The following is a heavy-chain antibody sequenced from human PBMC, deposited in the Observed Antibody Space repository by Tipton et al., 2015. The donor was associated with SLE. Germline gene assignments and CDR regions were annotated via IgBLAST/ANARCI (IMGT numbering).Heavy chain of an antibody. CDR3: ARDGGGAAAVDWYFDL. J-gene: IGHJ2*01. Sequence: TLSLTCTVSGGSVSSGSYYWSWIRQPPGKGLEWIGYIYYSGSTNYNPSLKSRVTISVDTSKNQFSLKLSSVTAADTAVYYCARDGGGAAAVDWYFDLWGRGTLVTVSS. CDR2: IYYSGST. D-gene: IGHD6-13*01. V-gene: IGHV4-61*01. CDR1: GGSVSSGSYY.